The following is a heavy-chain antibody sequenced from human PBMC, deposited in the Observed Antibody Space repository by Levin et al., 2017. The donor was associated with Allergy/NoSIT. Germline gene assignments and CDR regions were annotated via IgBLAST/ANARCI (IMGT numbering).Heavy chain of an antibody. Sequence: GGSLRLSCAASGFSFSSFAMSWVRQAPGKGLEWVSGISGSGDGTYYADSVRGRFAISRDNSKNTLDLQMNSLRAEDTAVYYCAREDDYAGGYYLDYWGQGTLVTVSS. CDR1: GFSFSSFA. J-gene: IGHJ4*02. CDR3: AREDDYAGGYYLDY. V-gene: IGHV3-23*01. CDR2: ISGSGDGT. D-gene: IGHD4-17*01.